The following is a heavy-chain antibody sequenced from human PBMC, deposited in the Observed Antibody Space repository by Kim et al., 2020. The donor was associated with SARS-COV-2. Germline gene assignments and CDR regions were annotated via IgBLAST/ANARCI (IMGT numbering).Heavy chain of an antibody. J-gene: IGHJ4*02. CDR3: ARESTAMAPFYFDY. CDR1: GGSISSSSYY. D-gene: IGHD5-18*01. CDR2: IYYSGST. Sequence: SETLSLTCTVSGGSISSSSYYWGWIRQPPGKGLEWIGSIYYSGSTYYNPSLKSRVTISVDTSKNQFSLKLSSVTAADTAVYYCARESTAMAPFYFDYWGQGTLVTVSS. V-gene: IGHV4-39*07.